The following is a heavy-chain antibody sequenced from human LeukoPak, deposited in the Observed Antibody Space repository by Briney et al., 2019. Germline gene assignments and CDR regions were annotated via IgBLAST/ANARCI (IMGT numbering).Heavy chain of an antibody. CDR2: SNPNSGGT. J-gene: IGHJ4*02. V-gene: IGHV1-2*02. D-gene: IGHD5-12*01. CDR1: GYTFTGHF. CDR3: AREYSRYSGTYYDY. Sequence: ASVKASCKASGYTFTGHFIHWVRQAPGQGLEWMGWSNPNSGGTNYAQKFQGRVTMTRDTSISTAYMELSRLRSDDTAVYYCAREYSRYSGTYYDYWGQGTLVTVSS.